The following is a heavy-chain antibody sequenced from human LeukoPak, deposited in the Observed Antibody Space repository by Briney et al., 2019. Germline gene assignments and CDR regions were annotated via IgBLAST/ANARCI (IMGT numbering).Heavy chain of an antibody. D-gene: IGHD4-17*01. CDR1: GFTFTSYG. CDR3: ARGPVTTIFDY. J-gene: IGHJ4*02. V-gene: IGHV3-30*02. Sequence: GGSLRPSCAASGFTFTSYGMHWVRQAPGKGLEWVAHIRFDESDKYYADSVKGRFTISRDTSRNTVYLQMNSLRVEDTAVYYCARGPVTTIFDYWGQGTLVTVSS. CDR2: IRFDESDK.